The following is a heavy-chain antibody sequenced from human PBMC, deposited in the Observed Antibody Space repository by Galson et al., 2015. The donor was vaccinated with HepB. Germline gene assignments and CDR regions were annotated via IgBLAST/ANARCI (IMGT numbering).Heavy chain of an antibody. D-gene: IGHD1-26*01. CDR1: GYSFTNYA. V-gene: IGHV7-4-1*02. Sequence: SVKVSCKASGYSFTNYAIHWVRQAPGQGLEWMAWINTNTGNPTYAQGFTGRFVFPLDTSVSRAHLQISSLKVEDTAIYYCARSQWELPALDIWGQGTMVTVSS. CDR3: ARSQWELPALDI. J-gene: IGHJ3*02. CDR2: INTNTGNP.